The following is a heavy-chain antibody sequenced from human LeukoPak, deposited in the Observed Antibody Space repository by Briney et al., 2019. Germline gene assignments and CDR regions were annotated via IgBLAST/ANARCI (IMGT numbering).Heavy chain of an antibody. D-gene: IGHD3-3*01. J-gene: IGHJ6*03. V-gene: IGHV4-38-2*01. CDR3: ARVTIGYYYYYYYMDV. CDR2: IYHSGST. Sequence: SETLSLTCAVAGYSISSGYYWGWIRQPPGKGLEWIGSIYHSGSTYYNPSLKSRVTISVDTSKNQFSLKLSSVTAADTAVYYCARVTIGYYYYYYYMDVWGKGTTVTVSS. CDR1: GYSISSGYY.